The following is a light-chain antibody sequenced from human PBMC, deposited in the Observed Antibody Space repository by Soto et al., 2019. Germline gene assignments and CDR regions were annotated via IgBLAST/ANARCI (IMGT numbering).Light chain of an antibody. CDR2: EGS. J-gene: IGLJ2*01. CDR1: SSDVGSYKF. CDR3: CSYAGSSTLV. V-gene: IGLV2-23*01. Sequence: QSALTQPASVSGSPGQSITISCTGTSSDVGSYKFVSWYQQHPVKAPKLMIYEGSKRPSGVSNRLSGSKSGNTASLTISGLQAEDEADYYCCSYAGSSTLVFGGGTKLTVL.